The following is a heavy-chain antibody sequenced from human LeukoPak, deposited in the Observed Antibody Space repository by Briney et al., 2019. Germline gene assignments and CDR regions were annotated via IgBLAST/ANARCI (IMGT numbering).Heavy chain of an antibody. J-gene: IGHJ6*04. V-gene: IGHV3-66*01. CDR3: ARDCTNGVCHPVPF. Sequence: GGSLRLSCAASGFTFSSYAMSWVRQAPGKGLEWVSVIYIGGSTDYADSVKGRFTISRDNSKNMVYLQMNSLRAEDTAVYYCARDCTNGVCHPVPFWGKGTTVTVSS. D-gene: IGHD2-8*01. CDR1: GFTFSSYA. CDR2: IYIGGST.